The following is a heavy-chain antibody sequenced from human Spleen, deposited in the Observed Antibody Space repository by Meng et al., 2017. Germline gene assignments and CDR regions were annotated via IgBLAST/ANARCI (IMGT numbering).Heavy chain of an antibody. CDR2: ISNRGTYI. V-gene: IGHV3-21*01. J-gene: IGHJ2*01. CDR3: ARVGFCRSTSCLKYWYFDL. CDR1: GFTFSTYA. Sequence: GGPLRLSCAASGFTFSTYAMNWVRQAPGQGLEWVSSISNRGTYIYYADSLKGRFTIPRDNAKNSLYLQMNSLRVEDTAVYYSARVGFCRSTSCLKYWYFDLWGRGTLVTVSS. D-gene: IGHD2-2*01.